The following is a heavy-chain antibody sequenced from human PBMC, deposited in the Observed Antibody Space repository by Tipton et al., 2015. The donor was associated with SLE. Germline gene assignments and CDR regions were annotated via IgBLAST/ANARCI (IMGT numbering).Heavy chain of an antibody. CDR2: IYTSGST. Sequence: TLSLTCTVSGGSISSGSHYWSWIRQPAGKGLEWIGRIYTSGSTNYNPSLKSRVTISVDTSENQFSLKLSSVTAADTAVYYCARDPVAGRGIDYWGQGTLVTVSS. CDR3: ARDPVAGRGIDY. J-gene: IGHJ4*02. V-gene: IGHV4-61*02. D-gene: IGHD6-19*01. CDR1: GGSISSGSHY.